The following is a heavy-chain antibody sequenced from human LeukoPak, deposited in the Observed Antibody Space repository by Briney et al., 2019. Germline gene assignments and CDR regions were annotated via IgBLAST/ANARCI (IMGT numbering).Heavy chain of an antibody. Sequence: ASVKVSSKTSGYSFTNYYMHWVRQAPGQGLEWMGIINPSGGSTNYAQKFQGRVTMTRDTSTGIVYMELSSLRSEDTAVYYCARDQGLTGYFDYWGQGTLVTVSS. D-gene: IGHD3-9*01. V-gene: IGHV1-46*01. CDR3: ARDQGLTGYFDY. CDR2: INPSGGST. J-gene: IGHJ4*02. CDR1: GYSFTNYY.